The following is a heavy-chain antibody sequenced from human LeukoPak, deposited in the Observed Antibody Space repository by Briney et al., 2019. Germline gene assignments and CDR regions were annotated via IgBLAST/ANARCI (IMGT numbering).Heavy chain of an antibody. CDR3: ARLQPQLWLLDWFDP. D-gene: IGHD5-18*01. CDR2: IIPIFGTA. Sequence: SVKVSCKASGGTFSSYAISWVRQAPGQGLEWMGRIIPIFGTANYAQKFQGRVTITTDESTSTAYMGLSSLRSEDTAVYYCARLQPQLWLLDWFDPWGQGTLVTVSS. J-gene: IGHJ5*02. CDR1: GGTFSSYA. V-gene: IGHV1-69*05.